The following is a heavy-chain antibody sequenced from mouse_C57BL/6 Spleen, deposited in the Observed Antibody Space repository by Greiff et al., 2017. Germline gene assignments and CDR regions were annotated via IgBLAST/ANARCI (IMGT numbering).Heavy chain of an antibody. CDR3: TAHTRHYYRN. CDR1: GFNIKDYY. V-gene: IGHV14-1*01. D-gene: IGHD1-2*01. J-gene: IGHJ4*01. CDR2: IDPEDGDT. Sequence: EVQLQQSGAELVRPGASVKLSCTASGFNIKDYYMHWVKQRPEQGLEWIGRIDPEDGDTEYAPKFQGKATMTADTSSNTAYLQLSSRTSEDTAVYYCTAHTRHYYRNWGQGTSVTVSS.